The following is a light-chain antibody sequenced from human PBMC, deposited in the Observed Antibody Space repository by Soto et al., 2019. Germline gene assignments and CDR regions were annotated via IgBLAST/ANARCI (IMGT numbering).Light chain of an antibody. J-gene: IGKJ4*01. CDR3: LQDYNYPLT. CDR2: AAS. CDR1: QGIRND. Sequence: AIQITQSPSSLSASVGDRVTITCRSSQGIRNDLGWYQQKPGKAPKLLIYAASSLQSGVPSRFSGSGSGTDFTLTISSLQPEDFATYYCLQDYNYPLTLGGGTKVDIK. V-gene: IGKV1-6*01.